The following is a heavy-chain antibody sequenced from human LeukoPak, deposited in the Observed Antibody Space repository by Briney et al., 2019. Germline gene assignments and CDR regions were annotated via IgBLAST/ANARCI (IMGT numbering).Heavy chain of an antibody. J-gene: IGHJ5*02. CDR1: GFTFSSYA. V-gene: IGHV3-23*01. CDR3: AKDNKNVPAALYLNWFDP. D-gene: IGHD2-2*01. Sequence: GGSLRLSCAASGFTFSSYAMGWVRQAPGKGLEWVSAISGSGGSTYYADSVKGRFTISRDNSKNTLYLQMNSLRAEDTAVYYCAKDNKNVPAALYLNWFDPWGQGTLVTVSS. CDR2: ISGSGGST.